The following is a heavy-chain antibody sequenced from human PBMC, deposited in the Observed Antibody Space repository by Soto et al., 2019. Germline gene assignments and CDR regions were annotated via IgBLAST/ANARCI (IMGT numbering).Heavy chain of an antibody. Sequence: GPSVKVSCKASGGTFSSYAISWVRQAPGQGLEWMGGIIPIFGTANYAQKFQGRVTITADESTSTAYMELSSLRSEDTAVYYCARGRVGALDAFDIWGQGTMVTVSS. D-gene: IGHD1-26*01. CDR1: GGTFSSYA. J-gene: IGHJ3*02. CDR3: ARGRVGALDAFDI. CDR2: IIPIFGTA. V-gene: IGHV1-69*13.